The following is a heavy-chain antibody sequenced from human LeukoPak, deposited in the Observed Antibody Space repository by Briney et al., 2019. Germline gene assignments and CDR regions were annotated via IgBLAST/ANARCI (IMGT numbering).Heavy chain of an antibody. Sequence: GGSLRLSCAPPGFTFSNNAMSWVRQAPGKGLQWDSVISGGGRTTEYADSVKGRFTISRDNSKNTLSLQMNSLRVEDTAIYYCAKNVVVKRYFDYWGQGTLVTVSS. CDR2: ISGGGRTT. V-gene: IGHV3-23*01. CDR1: GFTFSNNA. D-gene: IGHD2-15*01. J-gene: IGHJ4*02. CDR3: AKNVVVKRYFDY.